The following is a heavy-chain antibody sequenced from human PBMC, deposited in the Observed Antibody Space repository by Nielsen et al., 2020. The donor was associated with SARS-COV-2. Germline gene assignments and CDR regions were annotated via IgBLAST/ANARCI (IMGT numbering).Heavy chain of an antibody. CDR2: IKQDGSEK. Sequence: GESLKISCAASGFTFSSYWMSWVRQAPGKGLEWVANIKQDGSEKYYVDSVKGRFTISRDNAKNSLYLQMNSLRAEDTAVYYCARSPSPEGGALDYWGQGTLVTVSS. CDR1: GFTFSSYW. CDR3: ARSPSPEGGALDY. J-gene: IGHJ4*02. D-gene: IGHD1-14*01. V-gene: IGHV3-7*01.